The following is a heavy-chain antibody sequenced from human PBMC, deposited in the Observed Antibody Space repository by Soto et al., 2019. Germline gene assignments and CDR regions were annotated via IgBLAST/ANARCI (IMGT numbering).Heavy chain of an antibody. CDR2: IYPGDSDT. D-gene: IGHD3-22*01. Sequence: GESLKISCQGSGHIFSNYWIGWVRQMPGKGLEWMGIIYPGDSDTRYSPSFQGQVTITVDKSINTAYLQWSRLKASDTAIYYCARQRLWGTSGYYYFENWGQGTLVTVSS. J-gene: IGHJ4*02. CDR1: GHIFSNYW. CDR3: ARQRLWGTSGYYYFEN. V-gene: IGHV5-51*01.